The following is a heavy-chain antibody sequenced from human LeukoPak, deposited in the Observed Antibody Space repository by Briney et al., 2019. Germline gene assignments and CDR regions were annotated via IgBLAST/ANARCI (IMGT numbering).Heavy chain of an antibody. Sequence: ASVKVSCKASGDTFTSYAISWVRQAPGQGLEWMGGIIPIFGTANYAQKFQGRVTITADESTSTAYMELSSLRSEDTAVYYCASTTEWLGDNWFDPWGQGTLVTVSS. CDR2: IIPIFGTA. J-gene: IGHJ5*02. D-gene: IGHD3-3*01. CDR3: ASTTEWLGDNWFDP. CDR1: GDTFTSYA. V-gene: IGHV1-69*13.